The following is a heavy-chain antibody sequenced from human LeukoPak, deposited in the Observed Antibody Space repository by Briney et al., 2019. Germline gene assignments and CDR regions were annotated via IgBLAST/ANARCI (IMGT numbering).Heavy chain of an antibody. CDR3: AKSQLVGATYALDI. CDR2: ISYDGSNK. D-gene: IGHD1-26*01. J-gene: IGHJ3*02. CDR1: GFTFSSYG. Sequence: PGGSLRLSCAASGFTFSSYGMHWVRQAPGKGLEWVAVISYDGSNKYYADSVKGRFTISRDNSKNTLNLQMNSLRAEDTAVYYCAKSQLVGATYALDIWGQGTMVTVSS. V-gene: IGHV3-30*18.